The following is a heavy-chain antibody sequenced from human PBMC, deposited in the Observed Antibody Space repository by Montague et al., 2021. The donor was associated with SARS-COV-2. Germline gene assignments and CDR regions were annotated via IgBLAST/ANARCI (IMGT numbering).Heavy chain of an antibody. D-gene: IGHD6-19*01. J-gene: IGHJ4*02. CDR1: GFTFSSYD. Sequence: SLRLSCAASGFTFSSYDMHWVRQATGKGLECVSIINTAGDTYYPGSVKRRFTISRDNAKNSLYLQMNSLRAGDTAVYYCARGDRTGWQTDYWGQGTLVTVSS. V-gene: IGHV3-13*04. CDR3: ARGDRTGWQTDY. CDR2: INTAGDT.